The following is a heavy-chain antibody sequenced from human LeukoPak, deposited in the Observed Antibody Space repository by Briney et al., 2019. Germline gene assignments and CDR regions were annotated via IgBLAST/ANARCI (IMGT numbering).Heavy chain of an antibody. CDR2: IYYSGST. CDR1: GGSMSYYY. V-gene: IGHV4-59*01. D-gene: IGHD1-26*01. CDR3: ARAGGVVGATTWNY. J-gene: IGHJ4*02. Sequence: SETLSLTCAVSGGSMSYYYWSWIRQLPGKGLEWIGYIYYSGSTDYNPSLKSRVTISIDTSKNQFSLKLSSVTAADTAVYYCARAGGVVGATTWNYWGQGTLVTVSS.